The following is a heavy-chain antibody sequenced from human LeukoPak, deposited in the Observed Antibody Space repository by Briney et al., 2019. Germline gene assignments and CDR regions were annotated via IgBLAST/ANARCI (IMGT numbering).Heavy chain of an antibody. D-gene: IGHD3-22*01. Sequence: SETLSLTCIVSGGSISNYYWSWIRQPPGKGLEWIGYIYYSGSTSYNPSLKSRVTISVDTSKNQFSLKLSSVTAADTAVYYCARDHYYDSSGYTFRHWGQGTLVTVSS. J-gene: IGHJ1*01. CDR2: IYYSGST. V-gene: IGHV4-59*01. CDR1: GGSISNYY. CDR3: ARDHYYDSSGYTFRH.